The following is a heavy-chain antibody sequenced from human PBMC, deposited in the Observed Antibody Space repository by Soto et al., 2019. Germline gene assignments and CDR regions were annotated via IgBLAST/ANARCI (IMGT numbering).Heavy chain of an antibody. V-gene: IGHV4-4*02. D-gene: IGHD2-2*01. CDR2: IYHSGST. CDR1: GGSISSSNW. CDR3: VRAPSVQVYCISTSCYGFGISYYYGMDV. J-gene: IGHJ6*02. Sequence: SETLSLTCAVSGGSISSSNWWRWVRQPPGKELEWIGEIYHSGSTNYNKSLKSRVTISVDKSKNQFSLKLSSVTAADTAVYYCVRAPSVQVYCISTSCYGFGISYYYGMDVWGQGTTVTVSS.